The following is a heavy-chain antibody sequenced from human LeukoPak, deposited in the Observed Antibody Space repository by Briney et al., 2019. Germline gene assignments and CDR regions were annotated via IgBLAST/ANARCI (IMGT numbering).Heavy chain of an antibody. Sequence: GTSLRLSCAASGFNFGVYGMHWVRQAPGKGLEWVSSISSSSSYIYYADSVKGRFTISRDNAKNSLYLQMNSLRDEDTAVYYCARRRGGWFDPWGQGTLVTVSS. CDR3: ARRRGGWFDP. V-gene: IGHV3-21*01. CDR2: ISSSSSYI. CDR1: GFNFGVYG. J-gene: IGHJ5*02. D-gene: IGHD3-16*01.